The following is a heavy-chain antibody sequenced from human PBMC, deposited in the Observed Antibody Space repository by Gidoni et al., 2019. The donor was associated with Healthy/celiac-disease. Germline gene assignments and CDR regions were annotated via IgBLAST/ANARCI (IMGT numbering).Heavy chain of an antibody. CDR1: GFTLSSYG. Sequence: QVQLVESGGGVVEPGGSLRLSCAASGFTLSSYGMHWVRQAPGKGLEWVAFIRYDGSNKYYADAVKGRFTISRDNSKNTLYLQMNSLRAEDTAVYYCAKDLEGLGINWFDPWGQGTLVTVSS. J-gene: IGHJ5*02. V-gene: IGHV3-30*02. CDR3: AKDLEGLGINWFDP. D-gene: IGHD1-1*01. CDR2: IRYDGSNK.